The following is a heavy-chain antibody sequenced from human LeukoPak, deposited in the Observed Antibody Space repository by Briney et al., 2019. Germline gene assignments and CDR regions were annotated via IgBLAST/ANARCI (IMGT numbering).Heavy chain of an antibody. CDR1: GFTFSSYW. CDR3: ARDTDRYYFDY. Sequence: QPGGSLRLSCAASGFTFSSYWMHWVRQAPGKGLVWVSRINTDGSSTSYADSVKGRFTISRDNAKNTLYLQMNSLRAEDTAVYYCARDTDRYYFDYWGQGTLVTVSS. J-gene: IGHJ4*02. V-gene: IGHV3-74*01. CDR2: INTDGSST.